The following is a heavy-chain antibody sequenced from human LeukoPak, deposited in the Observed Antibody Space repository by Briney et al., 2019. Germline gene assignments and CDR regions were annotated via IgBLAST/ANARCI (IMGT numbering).Heavy chain of an antibody. D-gene: IGHD6-13*01. Sequence: SETLSLTCTVSGGSNRSSSYYWGWIRQPPGKGLEWIGSIYYSGSTNYNPSLKSRVTISVDTSKNQFSLKLSSVTAADTAVYFCARQAGTYYFYYYMDVWGKGTTVTISS. CDR2: IYYSGST. J-gene: IGHJ6*03. CDR1: GGSNRSSSYY. CDR3: ARQAGTYYFYYYMDV. V-gene: IGHV4-39*01.